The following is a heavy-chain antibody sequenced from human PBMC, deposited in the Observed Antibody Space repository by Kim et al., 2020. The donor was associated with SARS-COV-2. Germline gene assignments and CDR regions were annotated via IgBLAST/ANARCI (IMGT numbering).Heavy chain of an antibody. V-gene: IGHV3-7*01. Sequence: GGSLRLSCVASGFAFSTYWMSWVRQAPGKGLEWVAIIRHDGTEKYYGDSVKGRFSISRDNARNSVYLQLDSLRAEDTAIYYCARESRTSSSYWGQGILVT. CDR2: IRHDGTEK. J-gene: IGHJ4*02. CDR3: ARESRTSSSY. CDR1: GFAFSTYW. D-gene: IGHD2-2*01.